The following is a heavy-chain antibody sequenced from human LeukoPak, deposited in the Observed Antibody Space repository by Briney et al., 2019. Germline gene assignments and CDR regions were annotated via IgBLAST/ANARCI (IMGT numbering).Heavy chain of an antibody. J-gene: IGHJ4*02. CDR2: IYYSGST. Sequence: SETLSLTCTVSGGSISSYYWSWLRQPPGKGLEWIGYIYYSGSTNYNPSLKSRVTMSVDTSKNQFSLKLRSVTAADTALYYCARHFGDAYKRSFDFWGQGTPVTVSS. CDR3: ARHFGDAYKRSFDF. D-gene: IGHD5-24*01. V-gene: IGHV4-59*08. CDR1: GGSISSYY.